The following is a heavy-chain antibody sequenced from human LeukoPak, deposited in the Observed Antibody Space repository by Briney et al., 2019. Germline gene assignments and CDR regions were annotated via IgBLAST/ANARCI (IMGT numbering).Heavy chain of an antibody. Sequence: ASVKVSCKASGYTVTSYGISWVRQAPGQGLEWMGWISAYNGNTNYAQKLQGRVTMTTDTSTSTAYMELRSLRSDDTAVYYCASSPTGYSSGWYEEGYFDYWGQGTLVTVSS. CDR3: ASSPTGYSSGWYEEGYFDY. V-gene: IGHV1-18*04. D-gene: IGHD6-19*01. CDR2: ISAYNGNT. J-gene: IGHJ4*02. CDR1: GYTVTSYG.